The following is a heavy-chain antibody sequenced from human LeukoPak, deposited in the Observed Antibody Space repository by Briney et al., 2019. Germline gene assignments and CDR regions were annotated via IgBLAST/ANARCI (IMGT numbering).Heavy chain of an antibody. CDR1: GGSISSGGYS. V-gene: IGHV4-30-2*01. CDR3: ARSVPVGYYDSSGYYVSEYYYGMDV. D-gene: IGHD3-22*01. CDR2: IYHRGST. Sequence: SETLSLTCAVAGGSISSGGYSWSWIRQPPGKGLECIGYIYHRGSTYYNPSLKSRVTISVDRSKNQFSLKLSSVTAADTAVYYCARSVPVGYYDSSGYYVSEYYYGMDVWGQGTTVTVSS. J-gene: IGHJ6*02.